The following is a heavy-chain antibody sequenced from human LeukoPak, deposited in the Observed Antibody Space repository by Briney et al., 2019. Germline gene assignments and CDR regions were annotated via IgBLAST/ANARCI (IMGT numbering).Heavy chain of an antibody. Sequence: GGSLRPSCAASGFTFSSYAMHWVRQAPGKGLEGVAVISYNGSKKYYADSVKGRFTISRDNAKNTLYLQMNSLRAEDTAVYYCASKYAYWGQGTLLPVSS. CDR3: ASKYAY. V-gene: IGHV3-30*04. CDR2: ISYNGSKK. J-gene: IGHJ4*02. CDR1: GFTFSSYA.